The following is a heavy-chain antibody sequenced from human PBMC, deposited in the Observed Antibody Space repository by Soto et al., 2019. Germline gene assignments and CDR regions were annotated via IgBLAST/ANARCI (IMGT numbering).Heavy chain of an antibody. V-gene: IGHV4-30-2*01. CDR1: GGSITSGNSYS. J-gene: IGHJ5*02. D-gene: IGHD3-10*01. CDR2: ISHTGST. CDR3: ARAVAPYFGTWFDP. Sequence: SETLSLTCAVSGGSITSGNSYSWSWIRQPPGKGLEWIGSISHTGSTSYNPSLKSRLTMSVDKSKNQFSLRLSSVTAADMAVYYCARAVAPYFGTWFDPWGQG.